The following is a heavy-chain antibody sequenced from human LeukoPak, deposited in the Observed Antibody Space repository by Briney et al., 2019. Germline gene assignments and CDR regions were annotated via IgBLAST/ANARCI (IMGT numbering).Heavy chain of an antibody. CDR1: GFTFSSYS. D-gene: IGHD3-3*01. CDR2: ISSSSSYI. J-gene: IGHJ6*02. V-gene: IGHV3-21*01. CDR3: ARCRVLRDRGYYSYYYYYGMDV. Sequence: PGGSLRLSCAASGFTFSSYSMNWVRQAPGKGLEWVSSISSSSSYIYYADSVKGRFTISRDNAKNSLYLQMNSLRAEDTAVYYCARCRVLRDRGYYSYYYYYGMDVWGQGTTVTVSS.